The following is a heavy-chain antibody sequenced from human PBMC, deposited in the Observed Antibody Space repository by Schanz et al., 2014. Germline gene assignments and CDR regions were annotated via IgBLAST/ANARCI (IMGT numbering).Heavy chain of an antibody. Sequence: EVQLVESGGALIQPGGSLRLSCAASGFTFDDHAMHWVRQNPGKGPDWVSGISWNSGDIAYADSVKGRFTVSRDNFRNSVFLQMNSLEPGDTALYFCAKDMSIFCSHGLDAWGPGTMVTVSA. V-gene: IGHV3-9*01. CDR1: GFTFDDHA. J-gene: IGHJ3*01. CDR3: AKDMSIFCSHGLDA. D-gene: IGHD3-3*01. CDR2: ISWNSGDI.